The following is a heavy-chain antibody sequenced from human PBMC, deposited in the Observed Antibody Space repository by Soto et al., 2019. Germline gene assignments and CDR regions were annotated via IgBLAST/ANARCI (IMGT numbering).Heavy chain of an antibody. CDR2: LYSGGST. Sequence: EVQLVETGGGLIQPGGSLRLSCAVSGFTVSTNYMSWVRQAPGKGLEWVSALYSGGSTYYADSVKGRFTISRDNSTNTLHLQMNSLRAEDTALYYCARHRDAFSSTFDYWGQGTLVTVSS. V-gene: IGHV3-53*02. J-gene: IGHJ4*02. CDR3: ARHRDAFSSTFDY. CDR1: GFTVSTNY. D-gene: IGHD3-3*02.